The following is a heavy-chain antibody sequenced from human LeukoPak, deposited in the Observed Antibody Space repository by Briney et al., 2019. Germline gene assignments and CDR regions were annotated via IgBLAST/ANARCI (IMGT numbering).Heavy chain of an antibody. Sequence: GGSLRLSCAASGFTISGFWMHWVRQVPGQGLVWVARMNSAGTTIKYADSVKGRFTISRDNVRNTLHLQMNNLRLEDTAVYFCIREVQVRASASLGLWGRGTLVTVS. CDR1: GFTISGFW. J-gene: IGHJ4*01. CDR3: IREVQVRASASLGL. D-gene: IGHD1-1*01. V-gene: IGHV3-74*03. CDR2: MNSAGTTI.